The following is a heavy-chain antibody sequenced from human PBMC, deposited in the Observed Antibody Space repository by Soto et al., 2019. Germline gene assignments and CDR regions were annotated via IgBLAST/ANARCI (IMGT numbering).Heavy chain of an antibody. J-gene: IGHJ6*02. CDR1: GYTFTSYV. CDR2: MNPNSGNT. CDR3: ARGQFNYYYAMDV. Sequence: GASVKVSCKASGYTFTSYVIIWVRQATGQGLEWLGWMNPNSGNTGYSQEFQGSVTMTRNTPLSTAYMELNSLRSEDTAVYYCARGQFNYYYAMDVWGQGTTVTVSS. V-gene: IGHV1-8*01.